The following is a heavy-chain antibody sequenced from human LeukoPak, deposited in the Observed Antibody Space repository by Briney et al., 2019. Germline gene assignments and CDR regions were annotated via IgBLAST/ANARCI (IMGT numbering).Heavy chain of an antibody. Sequence: PGGSLRLSCAASGFTFNRCWMSWVRQAPGKGLEWVAQIKSDGSEEYYADSVRGRFTISRDNAKSSLYLQMNSLGVEDTAVYYCARDAHEQWSGLGVYHYGFDVWGQGTTLSVSS. V-gene: IGHV3-7*04. D-gene: IGHD5/OR15-5a*01. CDR1: GFTFNRCW. J-gene: IGHJ6*02. CDR2: IKSDGSEE. CDR3: ARDAHEQWSGLGVYHYGFDV.